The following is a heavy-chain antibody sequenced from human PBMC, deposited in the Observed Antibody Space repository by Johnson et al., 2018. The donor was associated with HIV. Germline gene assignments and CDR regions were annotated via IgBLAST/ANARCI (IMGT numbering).Heavy chain of an antibody. J-gene: IGHJ3*02. V-gene: IGHV3-11*04. CDR3: ARALRWPNAFDI. Sequence: QVQLVESGGGLVKPGGSLRLSCAASGFTFSDYYMSWIRQAPGKGLEWVSYISSSGCTIYYADSVKGRFTISRDNAKTSLYLQMSSLRAEDTTIYYCARALRWPNAFDIWGQGTLVTVSS. D-gene: IGHD3-16*01. CDR2: ISSSGCTI. CDR1: GFTFSDYY.